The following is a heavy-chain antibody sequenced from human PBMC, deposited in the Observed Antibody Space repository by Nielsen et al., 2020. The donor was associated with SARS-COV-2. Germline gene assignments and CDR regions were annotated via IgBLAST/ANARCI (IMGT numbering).Heavy chain of an antibody. J-gene: IGHJ3*02. CDR2: ISWNSGSI. Sequence: GESLKISCKGSGYSFTSYWISWVRQMPGKGLEWVSGISWNSGSIGYADSVKGRFTISRDNSKNTLYLQMNSLRAEDTAVYYCAREDYYDSSGAVDIWGQGTMVTVSS. V-gene: IGHV3-23*01. CDR1: GYSFTSYW. D-gene: IGHD3-22*01. CDR3: AREDYYDSSGAVDI.